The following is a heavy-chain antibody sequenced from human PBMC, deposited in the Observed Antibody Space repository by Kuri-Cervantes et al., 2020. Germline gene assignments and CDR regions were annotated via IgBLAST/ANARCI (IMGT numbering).Heavy chain of an antibody. Sequence: GSLRLSCTVSGGSVSSGSYYWSWFRQPPGKGLEWIGYIYYSGSTNYNPSLKSRVTISVDTSKNQFSLKLSSVTAADTAVYYCARGRDYSGGYFDYWGQGTLVTVSS. CDR2: IYYSGST. D-gene: IGHD5-12*01. CDR1: GGSVSSGSYY. CDR3: ARGRDYSGGYFDY. J-gene: IGHJ4*02. V-gene: IGHV4-61*01.